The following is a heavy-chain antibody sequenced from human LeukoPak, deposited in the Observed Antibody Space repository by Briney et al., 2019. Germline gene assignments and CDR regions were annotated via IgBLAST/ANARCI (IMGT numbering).Heavy chain of an antibody. CDR3: ARDDNWGFDY. V-gene: IGHV3-21*05. Sequence: KAGGSLRLSCAASGFSFSDYSRKWVRQAPGKGLEWVGNIRGNGSVMGSGNYYAGSVKGRFTISRDNAKNSLYLQMNSLRAEDTAFYYCARDDNWGFDYWGQGALVTVSS. D-gene: IGHD7-27*01. CDR1: GFSFSDYS. CDR2: IRGNGSVM. J-gene: IGHJ4*02.